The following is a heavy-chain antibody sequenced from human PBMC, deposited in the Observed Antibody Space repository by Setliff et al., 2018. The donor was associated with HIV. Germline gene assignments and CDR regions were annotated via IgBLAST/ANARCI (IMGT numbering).Heavy chain of an antibody. D-gene: IGHD3-16*02. Sequence: ASVKVSCKASGYIFSNFAMHWVRQVPGPRLEWMGWINAGDGNTKYSQNIQGRVSITRDTSATTVHMELSRLRSEDTAVYYCARDGAFVWGTYRYQGFDHWGQGTLVTVS. V-gene: IGHV1-3*01. J-gene: IGHJ4*02. CDR1: GYIFSNFA. CDR3: ARDGAFVWGTYRYQGFDH. CDR2: INAGDGNT.